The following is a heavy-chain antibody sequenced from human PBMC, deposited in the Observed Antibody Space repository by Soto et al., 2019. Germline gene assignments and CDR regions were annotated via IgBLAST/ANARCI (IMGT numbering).Heavy chain of an antibody. CDR2: INHSGST. CDR1: GGSFSGYY. D-gene: IGHD6-6*01. CDR3: ARDIAARRGYYYYGMDV. J-gene: IGHJ6*02. V-gene: IGHV4-34*01. Sequence: SETLSLTCAVYGGSFSGYYWSWIRQPRWKGLEGIGEINHSGSTNYNPSLKSRVTISVDTSKTQFSLKLSSVTAADTAVYYCARDIAARRGYYYYGMDVWGQGTTVTVSS.